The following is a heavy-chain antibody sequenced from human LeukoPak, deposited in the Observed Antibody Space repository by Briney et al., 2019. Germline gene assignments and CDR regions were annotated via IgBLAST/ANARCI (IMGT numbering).Heavy chain of an antibody. Sequence: PGRSLRLSCTVSGFTFRNYGMHWVRQAPGKGLEWVAVVSNDGTNKYYADSVKGRFTISRDNSKNTLYLQMNSLRAEDTAVYYCAKNQPDCGGDCPLEPFDHWVQGTMVTVSS. J-gene: IGHJ4*02. CDR1: GFTFRNYG. CDR2: VSNDGTNK. CDR3: AKNQPDCGGDCPLEPFDH. V-gene: IGHV3-30*18. D-gene: IGHD2-21*02.